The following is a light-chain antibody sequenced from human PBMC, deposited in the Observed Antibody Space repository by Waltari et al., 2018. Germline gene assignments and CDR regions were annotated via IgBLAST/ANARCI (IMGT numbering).Light chain of an antibody. J-gene: IGKJ3*01. CDR2: YAS. Sequence: AIRMPQSPFSLSASVGDRVTITCWASQGISSYLAWYQQKPAKAPKLCIYYASSFQSGVPSRFSVSGSGTDYTLTISSLQPEDCATYYCQQYRGFTFGPGTKVDIK. V-gene: IGKV1D-43*01. CDR3: QQYRGFT. CDR1: QGISSY.